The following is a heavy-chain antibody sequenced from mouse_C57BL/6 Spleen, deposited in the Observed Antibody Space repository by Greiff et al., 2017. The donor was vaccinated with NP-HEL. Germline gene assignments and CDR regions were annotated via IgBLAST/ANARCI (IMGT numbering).Heavy chain of an antibody. CDR1: GYAFSSSW. CDR3: ARSGGAY. V-gene: IGHV1-82*01. J-gene: IGHJ3*01. Sequence: VQLQQSGPELVKPGASVKISCKASGYAFSSSWMNWVKQRPGKGLEWIGRIYPGDGDTNYNGKFKGKATLTADKSSSTAYMQLSSLTSEDSAVCFCARSGGAYWGQGTLVTVSA. CDR2: IYPGDGDT. D-gene: IGHD3-1*01.